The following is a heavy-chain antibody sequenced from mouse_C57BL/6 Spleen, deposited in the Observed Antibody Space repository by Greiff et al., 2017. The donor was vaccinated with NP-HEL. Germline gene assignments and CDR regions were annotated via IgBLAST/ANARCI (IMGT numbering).Heavy chain of an antibody. J-gene: IGHJ2*01. V-gene: IGHV5-9-1*02. Sequence: DVHLVESGEGLVKPGGSLKLSCAASGFTFSSYAMSWVRQTPEKRLEWVAYISSGGDYIYYADTVKGRFTISRDNARNTLYLQMSSLKAEDTAMYYCTRGYYGNLDYWGQGTTLTVSS. CDR2: ISSGGDYI. D-gene: IGHD1-1*01. CDR3: TRGYYGNLDY. CDR1: GFTFSSYA.